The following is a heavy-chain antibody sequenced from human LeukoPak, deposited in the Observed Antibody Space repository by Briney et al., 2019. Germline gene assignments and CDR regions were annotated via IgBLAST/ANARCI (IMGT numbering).Heavy chain of an antibody. CDR1: GYSISSGYY. CDR2: IYHSGST. J-gene: IGHJ4*02. V-gene: IGHV4-38-2*01. D-gene: IGHD2-15*01. Sequence: PSGTLSLTCAVSGYSISSGYYWGWIRQPPGKGLEWIGSIYHSGSTYYNPSLKRRVTISVDTSKNQFSPKPSSVTAADTAVYYCARRPKGYCSGGSCYPFDYWGQGTLVTVSS. CDR3: ARRPKGYCSGGSCYPFDY.